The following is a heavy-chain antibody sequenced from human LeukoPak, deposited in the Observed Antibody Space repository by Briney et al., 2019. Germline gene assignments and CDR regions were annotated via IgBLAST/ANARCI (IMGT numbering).Heavy chain of an antibody. J-gene: IGHJ4*02. D-gene: IGHD4-17*01. CDR1: GYTFTSYY. Sequence: EASVKVSCKASGYTFTSYYMHWVRQAPGQGLEWMGIINPSGGSTSYAQKFQGRVTMTRDMSTSTVYMELSSLRSEDTAVYYCARDDYGDYVEGGNYFDYWGQGTLVTVSS. V-gene: IGHV1-46*01. CDR3: ARDDYGDYVEGGNYFDY. CDR2: INPSGGST.